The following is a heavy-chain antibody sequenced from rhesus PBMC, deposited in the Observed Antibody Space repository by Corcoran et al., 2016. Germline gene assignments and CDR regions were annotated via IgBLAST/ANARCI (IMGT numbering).Heavy chain of an antibody. V-gene: IGHV4-99*01. Sequence: QVQLQESGPGLVKPSETLSLTCAVSGYSISSGYYWGWIRQPPGKGLGYIGYISGSSGSTYYNPSLQRRVTISKDTSKNQFSLKLSSVTAADTAVYYCARLVGGSRYYFDYWGQGVLVTVSS. D-gene: IGHD3-16*01. CDR1: GYSISSGYY. CDR2: ISGSSGST. CDR3: ARLVGGSRYYFDY. J-gene: IGHJ4*01.